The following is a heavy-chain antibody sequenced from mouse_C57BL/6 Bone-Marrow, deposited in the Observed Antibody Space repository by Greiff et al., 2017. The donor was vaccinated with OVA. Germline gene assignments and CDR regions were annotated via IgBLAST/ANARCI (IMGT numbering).Heavy chain of an antibody. Sequence: EVKLVESGGGLVQPGGSLSLSCAASGFTFTDYYMSWVRQPPGKALEWLGFIRNKANGYTTEYSASVKGRFTISRDNSQSILYLQMNALRAEDSATYYCARGGAQVTRYYFDYWGQGTTLTVSS. J-gene: IGHJ2*01. CDR2: IRNKANGYTT. CDR3: ARGGAQVTRYYFDY. CDR1: GFTFTDYY. D-gene: IGHD3-2*02. V-gene: IGHV7-3*01.